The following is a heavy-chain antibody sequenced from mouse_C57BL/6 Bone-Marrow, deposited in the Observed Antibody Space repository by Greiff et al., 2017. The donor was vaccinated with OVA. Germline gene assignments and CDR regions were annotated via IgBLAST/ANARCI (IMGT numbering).Heavy chain of an antibody. Sequence: VQLKESGPGLVKPSQSLSLTCSVTGYSITSGYYWNWIRQFPGNKLEWMGYISYDGSNNYNPSLKNRISITRDTSKNQFFLKLNSVTTEDTATYYCAREEGYYDYWGQGTTLTVSS. J-gene: IGHJ2*01. D-gene: IGHD2-3*01. CDR3: AREEGYYDY. CDR2: ISYDGSN. CDR1: GYSITSGYY. V-gene: IGHV3-6*01.